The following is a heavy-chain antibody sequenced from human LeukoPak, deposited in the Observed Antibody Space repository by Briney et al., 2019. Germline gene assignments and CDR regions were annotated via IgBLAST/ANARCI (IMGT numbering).Heavy chain of an antibody. CDR1: GYTFTNYG. V-gene: IGHV1-18*01. CDR2: ISAYNGNT. Sequence: GASVKVSCKASGYTFTNYGISWMRQAPGQGLEWMGWISAYNGNTKYAQKLQGRVTMTTDTSTSTVYMELKSLRSDDTAVYYCARIQSRIIAARPGNPAFDYWGRGTLVTVSS. CDR3: ARIQSRIIAARPGNPAFDY. D-gene: IGHD6-6*01. J-gene: IGHJ4*02.